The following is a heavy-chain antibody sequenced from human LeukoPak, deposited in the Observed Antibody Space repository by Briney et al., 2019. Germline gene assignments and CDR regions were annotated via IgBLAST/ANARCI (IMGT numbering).Heavy chain of an antibody. CDR1: GGSISSYY. V-gene: IGHV4-4*07. Sequence: PSETLSLXCTVSGGSISSYYWRWIRQPAGKGLEWIGRIYTSGSTNYNPSLKSRVTMSVDTSKNQFSLKLSSVTAADTAVYYCALWFGEGWFDPWGQGTLVTVSS. CDR3: ALWFGEGWFDP. D-gene: IGHD3-10*01. CDR2: IYTSGST. J-gene: IGHJ5*02.